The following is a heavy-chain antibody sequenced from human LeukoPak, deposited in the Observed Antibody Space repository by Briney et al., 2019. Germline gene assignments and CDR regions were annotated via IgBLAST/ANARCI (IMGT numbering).Heavy chain of an antibody. Sequence: GRSLRLSCAASGFTFSSYGMHWVRQAPGKGLEWGAVIWYDGSNKYYADSVKGRFTISRDNSKNTLYLQMNSLRAEDTAVYYCARDRGPGYGDYVGDGMDVWGQGTTVTVSS. D-gene: IGHD4-17*01. CDR1: GFTFSSYG. CDR2: IWYDGSNK. J-gene: IGHJ6*02. CDR3: ARDRGPGYGDYVGDGMDV. V-gene: IGHV3-33*01.